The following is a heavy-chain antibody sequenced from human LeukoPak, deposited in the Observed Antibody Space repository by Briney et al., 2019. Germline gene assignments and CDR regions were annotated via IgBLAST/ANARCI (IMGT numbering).Heavy chain of an antibody. J-gene: IGHJ1*01. D-gene: IGHD3-3*02. V-gene: IGHV3-23*01. CDR1: GFTFSSYA. CDR3: VKSISHQGLVIH. CDR2: ISGSGGST. Sequence: GALRLSCAGSGFTFSSYAMSWVRQAPGKGLDWVSGISGSGGSTYYADSVKGRCTISRDNSKNTLYLQMNSLRGEDTAVYYCVKSISHQGLVIHWGQGTLVTVSS.